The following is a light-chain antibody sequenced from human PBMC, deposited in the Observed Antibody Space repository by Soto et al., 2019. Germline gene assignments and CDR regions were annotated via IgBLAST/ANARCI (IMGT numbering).Light chain of an antibody. CDR3: QQRSNRPFT. V-gene: IGKV3-11*01. Sequence: EIVVTQSPATLSLSPGERATLSCRASQSVSSNLAWYQQKPGQAPRLLIYDASNRATGIPARFSGSGSGTDFTLTISSLEPEDFAVYYCQQRSNRPFTFGPGTKVDIK. CDR1: QSVSSN. J-gene: IGKJ3*01. CDR2: DAS.